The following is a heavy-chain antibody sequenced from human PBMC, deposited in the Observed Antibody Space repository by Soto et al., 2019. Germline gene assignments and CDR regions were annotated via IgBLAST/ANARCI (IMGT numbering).Heavy chain of an antibody. V-gene: IGHV3-11*05. Sequence: GGSLRLSCAASGFTFSDFYMTWIRQAPGKGLEWVSHVSSSSSYTNYADSVKGRFTVSRDNDNNSLYLEMNNLRAEDTAVYFCARDRDTYGHGFFDYWGQGNLVTVSS. D-gene: IGHD3-10*01. J-gene: IGHJ4*02. CDR1: GFTFSDFY. CDR2: VSSSSSYT. CDR3: ARDRDTYGHGFFDY.